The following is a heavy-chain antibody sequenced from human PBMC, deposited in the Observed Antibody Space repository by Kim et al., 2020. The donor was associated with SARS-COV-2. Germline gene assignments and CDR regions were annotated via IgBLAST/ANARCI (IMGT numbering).Heavy chain of an antibody. Sequence: ASVKVSCKVSGYTLTELSMHWVRQAPGKGLEWMGGFDPEDGETIYAQKFQGGVTMTEDTSTDTAYMELSSLRSEDTAVDYCATHAPTVTTPPDYWGQGTLVTVSS. J-gene: IGHJ4*02. CDR1: GYTLTELS. D-gene: IGHD4-17*01. CDR3: ATHAPTVTTPPDY. CDR2: FDPEDGET. V-gene: IGHV1-24*01.